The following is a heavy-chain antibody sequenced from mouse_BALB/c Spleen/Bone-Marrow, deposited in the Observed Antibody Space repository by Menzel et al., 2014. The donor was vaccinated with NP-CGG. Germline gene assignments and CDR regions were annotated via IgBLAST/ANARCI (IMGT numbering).Heavy chain of an antibody. Sequence: VQLKESGPELVKPGASMKISCKASGYSFTGYTMNWVKQSRGKNLEWIGLINPYNGGTSYNQKFKGKATLTVDKSSSTAYMELLSLTSEDSAVYYCAGEVRPHWYFDVWGAGTTVTVSS. V-gene: IGHV1-18*01. J-gene: IGHJ1*01. CDR3: AGEVRPHWYFDV. CDR1: GYSFTGYT. D-gene: IGHD2-14*01. CDR2: INPYNGGT.